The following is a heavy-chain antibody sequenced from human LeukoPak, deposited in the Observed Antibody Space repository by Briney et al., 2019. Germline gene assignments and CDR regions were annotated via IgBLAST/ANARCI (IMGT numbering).Heavy chain of an antibody. V-gene: IGHV3-9*01. J-gene: IGHJ4*02. D-gene: IGHD1-26*01. CDR2: ISWNSGSI. CDR3: AKDIGGSYYEGTDY. CDR1: GFTFDDYA. Sequence: PGRSLRLSCAASGFTFDDYAMHWVRQAPGKGLEWVSGISWNSGSIGYADSVKGRFTVSRDNAKNSLYLQMNSRRAEDTALYYCAKDIGGSYYEGTDYWGQGTLVTVSS.